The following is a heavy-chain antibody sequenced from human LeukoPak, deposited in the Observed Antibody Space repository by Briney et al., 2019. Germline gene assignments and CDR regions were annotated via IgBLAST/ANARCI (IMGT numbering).Heavy chain of an antibody. V-gene: IGHV1-2*02. CDR2: INPNSGGT. Sequence: ASVKVSCKASGYTFTGYYMHWVRQAPGQGLEWMGWINPNSGGTNYAQKFQGRVTMTRDTSISTAYMELSRLRSDDTAVYYCARDRGPIVVVTANYYYYGMGVWGQGTTVTVSS. D-gene: IGHD2-21*02. CDR1: GYTFTGYY. CDR3: ARDRGPIVVVTANYYYYGMGV. J-gene: IGHJ6*02.